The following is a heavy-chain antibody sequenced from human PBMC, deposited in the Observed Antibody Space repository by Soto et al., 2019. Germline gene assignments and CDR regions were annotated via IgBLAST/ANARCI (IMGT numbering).Heavy chain of an antibody. V-gene: IGHV3-33*01. CDR1: GFTFSSYG. CDR3: ARDLGLGTGTTWNAFDI. Sequence: GESLKISCAASGFTFSSYGMHWVRQAPGKGLEWVAVIWYDGSNKYYADSVKGRFTISRDNSKNTLYLQMNSLRAEDTAVYYCARDLGLGTGTTWNAFDIWGQGTMVTVSS. CDR2: IWYDGSNK. D-gene: IGHD1-7*01. J-gene: IGHJ3*02.